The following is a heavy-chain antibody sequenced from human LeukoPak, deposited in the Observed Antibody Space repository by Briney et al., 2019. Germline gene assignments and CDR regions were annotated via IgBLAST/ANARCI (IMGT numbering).Heavy chain of an antibody. CDR2: IYHSGTT. Sequence: PSETLSLTCSVSGGSISNPYWSWIRQPPGKGLEWIGYIYHSGTTNYAPSLKSRVTISLDTSKNQFSLRLNSVTAADTAVYFCARQGGEFYDYVWGSYRFLDYWGQGILVTVSA. CDR1: GGSISNPY. CDR3: ARQGGEFYDYVWGSYRFLDY. V-gene: IGHV4-59*08. D-gene: IGHD3-16*02. J-gene: IGHJ4*02.